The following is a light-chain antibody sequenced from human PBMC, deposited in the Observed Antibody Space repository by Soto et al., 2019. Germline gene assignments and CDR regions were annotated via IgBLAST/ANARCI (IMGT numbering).Light chain of an antibody. CDR3: QQGHNWPLT. Sequence: ELVMTQSPATLSVSPGERATLSCRASQSISTALAWYPQKPGQPPRLLIYSASTRATGVPARFTGSGSGSEFTLTISGLQSEDFAVYYCQQGHNWPLTFGQGTRLEI. V-gene: IGKV3-15*01. J-gene: IGKJ2*01. CDR2: SAS. CDR1: QSISTA.